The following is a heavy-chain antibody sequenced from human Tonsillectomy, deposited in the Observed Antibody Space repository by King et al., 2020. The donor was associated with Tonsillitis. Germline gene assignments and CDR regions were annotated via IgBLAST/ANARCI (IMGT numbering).Heavy chain of an antibody. Sequence: VQLVESGGGLIQPGGSLRLSCAASGFIVRSKYMSWVRQAPGKGLEWVSVIYSGGSTYYADSVKGRFTISRDNSKNTLYLQMNSLRAEDTAVYYCARDGAAAGLFDYWGQGTLVTVSS. D-gene: IGHD6-13*01. CDR2: IYSGGST. V-gene: IGHV3-53*01. J-gene: IGHJ4*02. CDR3: ARDGAAAGLFDY. CDR1: GFIVRSKY.